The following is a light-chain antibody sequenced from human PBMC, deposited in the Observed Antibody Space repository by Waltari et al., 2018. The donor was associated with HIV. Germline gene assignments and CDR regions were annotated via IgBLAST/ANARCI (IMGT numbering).Light chain of an antibody. CDR2: AAS. J-gene: IGKJ2*01. Sequence: DIQMTQSPSSLSASVGDRVTITCRTSQSISRSLNWYQQKPGQAPKLLIYAASSLHGGVPSRFTASGSWTDFTLIISSLQPEDSATYYCQQTYNTPHTFGQGTKLEIK. V-gene: IGKV1-39*01. CDR1: QSISRS. CDR3: QQTYNTPHT.